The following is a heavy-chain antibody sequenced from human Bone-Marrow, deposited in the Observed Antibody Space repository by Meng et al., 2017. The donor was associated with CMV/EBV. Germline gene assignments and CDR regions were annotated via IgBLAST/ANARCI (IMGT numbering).Heavy chain of an antibody. CDR1: GFTFSSYA. CDR2: ISGSGGST. CDR3: AKDPPGIAAAGPYFAY. Sequence: GGSLRLSCAASGFTFSSYAMSWVRQAPGKGLEWVSAISGSGGSTYYADSVKGRFTISRDNSKNTLYLQMNSLRAEDTAVYYCAKDPPGIAAAGPYFAYWGQGKLVNFYS. D-gene: IGHD6-13*01. J-gene: IGHJ4*02. V-gene: IGHV3-23*01.